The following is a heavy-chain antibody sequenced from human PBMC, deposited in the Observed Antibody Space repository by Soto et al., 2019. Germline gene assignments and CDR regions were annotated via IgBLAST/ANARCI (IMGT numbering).Heavy chain of an antibody. V-gene: IGHV1-69*02. CDR1: GGTFSTYT. CDR2: IIPMFGLP. D-gene: IGHD3-3*01. Sequence: QVLLVQSGAEVKRPGSSVKVSCKVSGGTFSTYTISWVRQAPGQGLEWMGRIIPMFGLPNHAQKFQGRVTLTADKSTHTSYLGMTGLTSEDTAVYYCAFDMNTGVVYFDNWGQGTLVTVSS. CDR3: AFDMNTGVVYFDN. J-gene: IGHJ4*02.